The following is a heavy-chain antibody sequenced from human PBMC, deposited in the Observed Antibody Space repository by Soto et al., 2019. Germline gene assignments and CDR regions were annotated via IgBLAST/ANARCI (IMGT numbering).Heavy chain of an antibody. D-gene: IGHD3-16*01. CDR3: AATSHDHHDRCGFWGYFHS. CDR1: FFRLTSSA. J-gene: IGHJ4*02. V-gene: IGHV1-58*01. Sequence: KVASTASFFRLTSSADQWLRQDSGQRLEWIGWIAVGSGDTRYAQKFQERVSLIWDVSTSTSYMEMSRMRSDDTAVYYYAATSHDHHDRCGFWGYFHSWGQGALVPVSS. CDR2: IAVGSGDT.